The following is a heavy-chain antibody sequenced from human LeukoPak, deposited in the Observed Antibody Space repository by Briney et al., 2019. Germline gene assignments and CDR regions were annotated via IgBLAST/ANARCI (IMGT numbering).Heavy chain of an antibody. D-gene: IGHD5-18*01. CDR2: ISGSGDNT. CDR3: ARTVDTSMVYYFDY. V-gene: IGHV3-23*01. Sequence: GGSLRLSCAASGFTFSSYAMSWVRQAPGKGLEWLSGISGSGDNTYYADSVKGRFTISRDNSKNTLYLQMNSLRAEDTAVYDCARTVDTSMVYYFDYWGQGTLVTVSS. J-gene: IGHJ4*02. CDR1: GFTFSSYA.